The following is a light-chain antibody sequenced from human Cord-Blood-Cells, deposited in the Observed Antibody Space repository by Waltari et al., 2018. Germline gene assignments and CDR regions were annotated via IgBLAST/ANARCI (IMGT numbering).Light chain of an antibody. J-gene: IGLJ1*01. CDR3: AAWDDSLNGYV. V-gene: IGLV1-44*01. CDR2: SNN. Sequence: QSVLTQPPSASGTPGQRVTNSCSGSRSTIGSNTVNWYQQLPGTAPKLLIYSNNQRPSWVPDRFSGSKSGTSASLAISGLQSEDEADYYCAAWDDSLNGYVFGTGTKVTVL. CDR1: RSTIGSNT.